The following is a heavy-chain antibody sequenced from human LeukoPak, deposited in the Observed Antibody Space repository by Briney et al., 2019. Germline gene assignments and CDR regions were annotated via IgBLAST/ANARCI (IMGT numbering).Heavy chain of an antibody. Sequence: SSETLSLTCTVSGGSMNDYSWSWIRQSAGNGLEWIGRMYTRGNSHYNPSLTSRVTISIDESKNQFSLKLRSVTAADTAVYYCASLYSSALYSLVGWGQGTLVTVSS. V-gene: IGHV4-4*07. CDR1: GGSMNDYS. J-gene: IGHJ4*02. CDR2: MYTRGNS. D-gene: IGHD6-19*01. CDR3: ASLYSSALYSLVG.